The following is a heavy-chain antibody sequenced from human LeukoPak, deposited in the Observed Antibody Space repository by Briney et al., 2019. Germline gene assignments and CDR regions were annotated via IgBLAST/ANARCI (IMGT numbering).Heavy chain of an antibody. CDR2: ISGDGGST. CDR3: AKDRRTYYYYYMDV. D-gene: IGHD1-7*01. Sequence: PGGSLRLSXAASGFTSDDYAMHWVRQAPGKGLEWVSLISGDGGSTYYADSVRGRFTISRDNSKNSLYLQMTSLRTEDTALYYCAKDRRTYYYYYMDVWGKGTTVTVSS. J-gene: IGHJ6*03. V-gene: IGHV3-43*02. CDR1: GFTSDDYA.